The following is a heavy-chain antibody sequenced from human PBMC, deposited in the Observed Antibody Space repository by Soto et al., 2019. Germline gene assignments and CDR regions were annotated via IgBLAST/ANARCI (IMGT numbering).Heavy chain of an antibody. J-gene: IGHJ4*02. D-gene: IGHD2-2*01. CDR2: INHSGST. CDR3: ARERTPARFDY. V-gene: IGHV4-34*01. Sequence: SETLSLTCAFYGWSFSGYYWIWIRQPPGKGLEWIGEINHSGSTNYNPSLKSRVTISVDTSKNQSSLKLSSVTAADTAVYYCARERTPARFDYWGQGTLVTVSS. CDR1: GWSFSGYY.